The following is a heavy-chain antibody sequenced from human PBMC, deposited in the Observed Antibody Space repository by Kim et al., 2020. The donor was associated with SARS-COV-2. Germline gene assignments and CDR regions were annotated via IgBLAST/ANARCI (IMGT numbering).Heavy chain of an antibody. CDR3: AIQYSGYDLGYFDY. V-gene: IGHV1-18*01. J-gene: IGHJ4*02. CDR1: GYTFTSYG. D-gene: IGHD5-12*01. CDR2: ISAYNGNT. Sequence: ASVKVSCKASGYTFTSYGISWVRQAPGQGLEWMGWISAYNGNTNYAQKLQGRVTMTTDTSTSTAYMELRSLRSDDTAVYYCAIQYSGYDLGYFDYWGQGTLVTVSS.